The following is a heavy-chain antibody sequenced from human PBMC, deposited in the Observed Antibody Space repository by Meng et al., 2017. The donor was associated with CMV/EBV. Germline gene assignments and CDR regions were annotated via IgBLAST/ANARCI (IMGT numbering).Heavy chain of an antibody. J-gene: IGHJ5*02. CDR3: AKAAARSWFDP. V-gene: IGHV3-9*01. CDR1: GFTFVDYA. Sequence: GGSLRLSCAASGFTFVDYAMHWVRQAPGKGLEWVSGISWNSGSIGYADSVKGRFTISRDNAKNSLYLQMNSLRAEDTALYYCAKAAARSWFDPWGQGTLVTVSS. D-gene: IGHD6-6*01. CDR2: ISWNSGSI.